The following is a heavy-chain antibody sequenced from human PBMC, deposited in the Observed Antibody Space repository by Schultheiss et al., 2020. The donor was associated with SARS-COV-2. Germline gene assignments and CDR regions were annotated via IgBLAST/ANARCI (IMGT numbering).Heavy chain of an antibody. V-gene: IGHV4-59*12. CDR3: ARGPWGSGSAFDY. CDR1: GGSISSYY. D-gene: IGHD3-10*01. J-gene: IGHJ4*02. CDR2: IYYSVST. Sequence: SETLSLTCTASGGSISSYYWSWIRQPPGKGLEWIGYIYYSVSTYYNPSLKSRVTISVDTSKNQFSLKLSAVTAADTAVYYCARGPWGSGSAFDYWGQGTLVTVSS.